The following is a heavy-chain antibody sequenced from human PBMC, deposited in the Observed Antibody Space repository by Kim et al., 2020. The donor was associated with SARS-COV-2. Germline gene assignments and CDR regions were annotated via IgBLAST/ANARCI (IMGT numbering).Heavy chain of an antibody. CDR2: INPNSGGT. CDR3: ARGMGVGQLVPDY. V-gene: IGHV1-2*06. Sequence: ASVKVSCKASGYTFTDYYLHWVRQAPGQGLGWMGRINPNSGGTNYVQKFQGRVTMTRDTSISTAFMELNRLRSDDTAVYYCARGMGVGQLVPDYWGQGTL. J-gene: IGHJ4*02. D-gene: IGHD6-13*01. CDR1: GYTFTDYY.